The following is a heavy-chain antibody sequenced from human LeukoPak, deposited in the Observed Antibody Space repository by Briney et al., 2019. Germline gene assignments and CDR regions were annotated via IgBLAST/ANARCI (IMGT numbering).Heavy chain of an antibody. CDR3: AREPVTTSFDY. D-gene: IGHD4-17*01. V-gene: IGHV3-7*03. CDR2: VKQDGSEK. Sequence: SGGSLRLSCAASGLTFSSYWMSWVRQAPGKGLEWVANVKQDGSEKYYVDSVKGRFTISRDNAKNSLYLQMNSLRAEDTAVYYCAREPVTTSFDYWGQGTLVTVSS. J-gene: IGHJ4*02. CDR1: GLTFSSYW.